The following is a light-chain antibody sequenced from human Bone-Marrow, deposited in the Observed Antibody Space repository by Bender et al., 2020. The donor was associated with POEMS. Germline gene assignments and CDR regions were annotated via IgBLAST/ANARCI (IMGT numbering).Light chain of an antibody. J-gene: IGLJ3*02. Sequence: QSALTQPASVSGSPGQSITISCTGTSSDVGGYDLVSWYQQPPDTAPKLIIYEVYYRPSGVPDRFYAFKAGNTASLTISGLQPEDAADYYCSSYTRRGTLVFGGGTKLTVL. CDR3: SSYTRRGTLV. V-gene: IGLV2-18*02. CDR1: SSDVGGYDL. CDR2: EVY.